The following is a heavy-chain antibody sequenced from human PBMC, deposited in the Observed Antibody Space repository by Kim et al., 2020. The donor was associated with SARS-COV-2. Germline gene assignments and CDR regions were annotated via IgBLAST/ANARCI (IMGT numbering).Heavy chain of an antibody. J-gene: IGHJ4*02. Sequence: GGSLRLSCAASGFTFSSYAMSWVRQAPGKGLEWVSAISGSGGSTYYADSVKGRFTISRDNSKNTLYLQMNSLRAEDTAVYYSAKDRYSSGWYSPSLFDYWGQGTLVTVSS. CDR2: ISGSGGST. D-gene: IGHD6-19*01. V-gene: IGHV3-23*01. CDR3: AKDRYSSGWYSPSLFDY. CDR1: GFTFSSYA.